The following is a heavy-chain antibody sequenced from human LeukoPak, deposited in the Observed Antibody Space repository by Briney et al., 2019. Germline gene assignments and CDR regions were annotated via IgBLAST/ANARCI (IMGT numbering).Heavy chain of an antibody. V-gene: IGHV3-7*01. Sequence: PGGSLRLSCAASGFSFSTYDTNWVRQAPGKGLEWVANIEQDGSEKYYVDSVKGRFTISRDNAKNSLYLQMNSLRAEDTAVYYCAREAHHVPAGYWGQGTLVTVSS. CDR2: IEQDGSEK. CDR1: GFSFSTYD. CDR3: AREAHHVPAGY. J-gene: IGHJ4*02.